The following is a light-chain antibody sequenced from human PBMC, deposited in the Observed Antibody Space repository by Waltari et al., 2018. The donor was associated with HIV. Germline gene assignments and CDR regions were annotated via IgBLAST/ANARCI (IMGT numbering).Light chain of an antibody. CDR1: TSDVGGYQY. CDR2: EVT. Sequence: QSALTQPASVSGSPGQSITISCTGTTSDVGGYQYVSWYQQHPVQAPKLMIYEVTNRPSGVSFRFSGAKSGNTASLTISGLQAEDEADYFCTSYTSRNTRVFGTGTKVTVL. CDR3: TSYTSRNTRV. V-gene: IGLV2-14*01. J-gene: IGLJ1*01.